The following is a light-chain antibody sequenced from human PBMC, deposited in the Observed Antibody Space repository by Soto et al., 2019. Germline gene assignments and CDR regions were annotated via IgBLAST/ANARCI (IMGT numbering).Light chain of an antibody. CDR3: QQYGSSPLT. CDR1: QSVSSSY. CDR2: GAS. Sequence: EIVLTQSPGPLSLSPGERATLSCRASQSVSSSYLAWYQQKPGQAPRLLIYGASSRATGIPDRFSGSGSGTDFTLTTSRLEPADFAVYYCQQYGSSPLTFGGGTKVEIK. V-gene: IGKV3-20*01. J-gene: IGKJ4*01.